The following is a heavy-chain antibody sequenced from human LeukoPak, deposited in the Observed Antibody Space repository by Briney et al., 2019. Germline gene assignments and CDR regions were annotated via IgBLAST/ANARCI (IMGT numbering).Heavy chain of an antibody. V-gene: IGHV1-69*13. CDR2: IIPISGTA. J-gene: IGHJ6*02. CDR1: GYTFRDFG. D-gene: IGHD2-21*02. CDR3: ARERRAYCGGDCYSGWGYYYYGMDV. Sequence: ASVKVSCKASGYTFRDFGISWVRQAPGQGLEWMGGIIPISGTANYAQKFQGRVTITADESTSTAYMELSSLRSEDTAVYYCARERRAYCGGDCYSGWGYYYYGMDVWGQGTTVTVSS.